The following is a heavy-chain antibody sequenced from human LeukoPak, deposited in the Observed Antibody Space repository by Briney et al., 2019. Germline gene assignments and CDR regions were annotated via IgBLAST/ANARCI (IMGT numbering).Heavy chain of an antibody. CDR2: TYYSSKWSF. V-gene: IGHV6-1*01. D-gene: IGHD6-6*01. CDR3: ARGKYTSFDN. CDR1: GDSIFTNNVA. Sequence: SQSLSLTCAISGDSIFTNNVAWNWIRQSPSRGLEWLGRTYYSSKWSFDYAVSVKSRITINADTSKNQFSLQLSSVTPEDTAVYYCARGKYTSFDNWGQGTLVTVSS. J-gene: IGHJ4*02.